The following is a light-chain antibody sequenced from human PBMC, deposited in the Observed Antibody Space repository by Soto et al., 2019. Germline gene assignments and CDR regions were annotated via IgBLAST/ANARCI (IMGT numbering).Light chain of an antibody. CDR1: SSDVGAYKY. Sequence: QSVLTQPPSASGSPGQSVTISCTGTSSDVGAYKYVSWYQQYPGKAPKLMIYEVSKRPSGVPDRFSGSKSGNTASLTVSGLQAEDEADYYCTSYVGSNIWVFGGGTKVTV. J-gene: IGLJ3*02. V-gene: IGLV2-8*01. CDR2: EVS. CDR3: TSYVGSNIWV.